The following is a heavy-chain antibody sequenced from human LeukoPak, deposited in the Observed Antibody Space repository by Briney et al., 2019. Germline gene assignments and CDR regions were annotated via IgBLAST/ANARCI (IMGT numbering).Heavy chain of an antibody. J-gene: IGHJ5*02. CDR2: IDRPAKSYAT. D-gene: IGHD3-16*02. CDR1: GFTLIDFA. V-gene: IGHV3-73*01. CDR3: TRDRGTSNWLDL. Sequence: GGSLRLSCAASGFTLIDFAIHWVRQASGKGLEWVGLIDRPAKSYATAYGASVGGRFTISRDDSKNTAYLQMDSLKTEDTALYSCTRDRGTSNWLDLWGQGTLVTVSS.